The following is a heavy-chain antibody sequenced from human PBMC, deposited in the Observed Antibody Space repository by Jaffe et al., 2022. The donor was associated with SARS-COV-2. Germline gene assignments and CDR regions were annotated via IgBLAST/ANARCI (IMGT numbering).Heavy chain of an antibody. CDR1: GGSISSYY. J-gene: IGHJ4*02. Sequence: QVQLQESGPGLVKPSETLSLTCTVSGGSISSYYWSWIRQPPGKGLEWIGYIYYSGSTNYNPSLKSRVTISVDTSKNQFSLKLSSVTAADTAVYYCARGGVGSIAAAGGLYNWGQGTLVTVSS. CDR3: ARGGVGSIAAAGGLYN. D-gene: IGHD6-13*01. V-gene: IGHV4-59*01. CDR2: IYYSGST.